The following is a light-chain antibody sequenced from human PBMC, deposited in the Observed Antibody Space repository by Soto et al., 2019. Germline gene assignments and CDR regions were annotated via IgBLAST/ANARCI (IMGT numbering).Light chain of an antibody. J-gene: IGLJ1*01. Sequence: QSVLTQPPSASGSPGQSVAISCTGTSSDVGGYNYVSWYQQHPGKAPKLMIYEVNKRPSGVPDRFSGSKSGNTASLTVSGLQAEDEAYYYCSSYAGSSNVFXTGTNVTVL. V-gene: IGLV2-8*01. CDR1: SSDVGGYNY. CDR3: SSYAGSSNV. CDR2: EVN.